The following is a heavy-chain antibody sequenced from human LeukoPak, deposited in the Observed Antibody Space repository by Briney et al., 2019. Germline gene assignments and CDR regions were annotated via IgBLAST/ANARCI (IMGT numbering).Heavy chain of an antibody. J-gene: IGHJ6*02. CDR3: ARAEGDYLNYYGMDV. CDR2: ISSSTSYI. Sequence: GGSLRLSCAASGFTFSSYSMNWVRQAPGKGLEWVSSISSSTSYIYYADSVNGRFTISRDNAMNSLYLQMNSLRAEDTAVYYCARAEGDYLNYYGMDVWGQGTTVTVSS. CDR1: GFTFSSYS. D-gene: IGHD4-17*01. V-gene: IGHV3-21*01.